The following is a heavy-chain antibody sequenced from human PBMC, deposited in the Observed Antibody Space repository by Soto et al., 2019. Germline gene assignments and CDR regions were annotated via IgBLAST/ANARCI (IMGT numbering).Heavy chain of an antibody. CDR3: ARVPGIAVAGTDY. CDR1: GYSISSGYY. V-gene: IGHV4-38-2*01. J-gene: IGHJ4*02. Sequence: SETLSLTCAVSGYSISSGYYWGWIRQPPGKGLEWIGSIYHSGSTYYNPSLKSRVTISVDTSKNQFSLKLSSVTAADTAVYYCARVPGIAVAGTDYWGQGTLVTVSS. D-gene: IGHD6-19*01. CDR2: IYHSGST.